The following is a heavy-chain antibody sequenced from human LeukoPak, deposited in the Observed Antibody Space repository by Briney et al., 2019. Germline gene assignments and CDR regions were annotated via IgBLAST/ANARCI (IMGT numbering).Heavy chain of an antibody. J-gene: IGHJ4*02. CDR1: GYTFTSYG. Sequence: ASVRVSCKASGYTFTSYGISWVRQAPGQGLEWMGWISAYNGNTNYAQKLQGRVTMTTDTSTSTAYMELRSLRSDDTAVYYCARTRKYCSGGSCHLDYWGQGTLVTVSS. D-gene: IGHD2-15*01. CDR3: ARTRKYCSGGSCHLDY. V-gene: IGHV1-18*01. CDR2: ISAYNGNT.